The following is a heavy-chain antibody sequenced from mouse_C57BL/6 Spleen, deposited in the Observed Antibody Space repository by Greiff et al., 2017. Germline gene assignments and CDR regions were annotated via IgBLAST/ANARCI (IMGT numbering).Heavy chain of an antibody. Sequence: QVQLKQSGPELVKPGASVKISCKASGYAFSSSWMNWVKQRPGKGLEWIGRIYPGDGDTNYNGKFKGKATLTADKSSSTAYMQLSSLTSEDSAVYFCARSGIYYDYDVYAMDYWGQGTSVTVSS. J-gene: IGHJ4*01. CDR2: IYPGDGDT. CDR1: GYAFSSSW. D-gene: IGHD2-4*01. CDR3: ARSGIYYDYDVYAMDY. V-gene: IGHV1-82*01.